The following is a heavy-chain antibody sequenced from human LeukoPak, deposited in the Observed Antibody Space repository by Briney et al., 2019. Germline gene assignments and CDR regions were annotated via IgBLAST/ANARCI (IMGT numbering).Heavy chain of an antibody. CDR3: ARLAAAGFYYYYYGMDV. D-gene: IGHD6-13*01. CDR2: ISYDGSNK. CDR1: GFTFSSYA. V-gene: IGHV3-30-3*01. Sequence: GGSLRPSCAASGFTFSSYAMHWVRQAPGKGLEWVAVISYDGSNKYYADSVKGRFTISRDNSKNTLYLQMNSLRAEDTAVYYCARLAAAGFYYYYYGMDVWGQGTTVTVSS. J-gene: IGHJ6*02.